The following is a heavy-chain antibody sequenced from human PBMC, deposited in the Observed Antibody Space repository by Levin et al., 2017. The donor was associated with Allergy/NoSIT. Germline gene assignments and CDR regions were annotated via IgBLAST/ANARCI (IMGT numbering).Heavy chain of an antibody. D-gene: IGHD2-15*01. CDR3: ARDSPTVTSRYYYYGMDV. CDR2: INHSGST. CDR1: GGSFSGYY. V-gene: IGHV4-34*01. J-gene: IGHJ6*02. Sequence: NASETLSLTCAVYGGSFSGYYWSWIRQPPGKGLEWIGEINHSGSTNYNPSLKSRVTISVDTSKNQFSLKLSSVTAADTAVYYCARDSPTVTSRYYYYGMDVWGQGTTVTVSS.